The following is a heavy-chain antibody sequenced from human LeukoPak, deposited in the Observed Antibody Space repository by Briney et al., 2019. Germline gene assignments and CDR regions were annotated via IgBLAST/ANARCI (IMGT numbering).Heavy chain of an antibody. CDR2: INAGNGNT. Sequence: GASVKVSCKASGYTFTSYAMHWVRQAPGQRLEWMGWINAGNGNTKYSQKFQGRVTITWDTSASTAYMELSSLRSEDTAVYYCARYTDFASSSYDDYWGQGTLVTVSS. CDR3: ARYTDFASSSYDDY. V-gene: IGHV1-3*01. CDR1: GYTFTSYA. J-gene: IGHJ4*02. D-gene: IGHD6-13*01.